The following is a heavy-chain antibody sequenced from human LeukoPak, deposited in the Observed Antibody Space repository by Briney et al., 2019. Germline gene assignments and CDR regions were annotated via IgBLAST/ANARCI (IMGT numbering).Heavy chain of an antibody. CDR2: IIPIFGTA. Sequence: SVKVSCQASGGTFSSYAISWVRPAPGQGLEWMGGIIPIFGTANYAQKFQGRVTITTDESTSTAYMELSSLRSEDTAVYYCARGQGRNMISEPFDYWGQGTLVTVSS. CDR3: ARGQGRNMISEPFDY. CDR1: GGTFSSYA. V-gene: IGHV1-69*05. D-gene: IGHD3-22*01. J-gene: IGHJ4*02.